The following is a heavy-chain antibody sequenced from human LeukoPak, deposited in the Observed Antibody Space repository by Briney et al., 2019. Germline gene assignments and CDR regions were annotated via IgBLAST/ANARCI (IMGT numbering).Heavy chain of an antibody. CDR2: IYSGGST. CDR1: GFTVNYNY. Sequence: GGSMRLSCAASGFTVNYNYVSWVRQAPGKGLEWVSVIYSGGSTYYADSVKGRFTISRDNSKNTVYLQMNSLRVEDTAVYYCARVKVATTYWFDPWGQGTLVTVSS. D-gene: IGHD4-23*01. J-gene: IGHJ5*02. CDR3: ARVKVATTYWFDP. V-gene: IGHV3-66*01.